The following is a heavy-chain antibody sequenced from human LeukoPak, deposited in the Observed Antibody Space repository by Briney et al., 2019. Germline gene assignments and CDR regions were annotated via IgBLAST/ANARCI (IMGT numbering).Heavy chain of an antibody. CDR2: INPSGGST. J-gene: IGHJ5*02. Sequence: GASVKVSCKASGYTFTSYYMHWVRQAPGQGLEWMGIINPSGGSTSYAQKLQGRVTMTTDTSTSTAYMELRSLRSDDTAVYYCARDIPKGGHSCGYEPDWFDPWGQGTPVTVSS. CDR1: GYTFTSYY. V-gene: IGHV1-46*01. CDR3: ARDIPKGGHSCGYEPDWFDP. D-gene: IGHD5-18*01.